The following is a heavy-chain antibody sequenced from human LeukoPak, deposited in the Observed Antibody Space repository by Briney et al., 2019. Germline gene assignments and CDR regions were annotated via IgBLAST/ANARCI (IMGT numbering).Heavy chain of an antibody. J-gene: IGHJ5*02. CDR3: ASSITMVRGDWFDP. V-gene: IGHV4-34*01. CDR1: GGSFSGYY. CDR2: INHSGST. D-gene: IGHD3-10*01. Sequence: PSGTLSLTCAVYGGSFSGYYWSWIRQPPGKGLEWIGEINHSGSTNYNPSLKSRVTISVDRSKNQFSLKLSSVTAADTAVYYCASSITMVRGDWFDPWGQGTLVTVSS.